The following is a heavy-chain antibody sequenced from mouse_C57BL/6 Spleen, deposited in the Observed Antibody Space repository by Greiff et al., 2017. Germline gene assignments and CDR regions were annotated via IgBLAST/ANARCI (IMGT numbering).Heavy chain of an antibody. CDR2: ISYSGIT. CDR1: VYSITSAY. CDR3: ARSSRGAMDY. Sequence: EVQLQESGPGLAKPSQTLSLTCSVTVYSITSAYWNWIRKFPGNKLEYMGYISYSGITFYTPSLKSRISITRDTSKNQYYLQLNSVTTEDTATYYCARSSRGAMDYWGQGTPVTVSS. V-gene: IGHV3-8*01. J-gene: IGHJ4*01.